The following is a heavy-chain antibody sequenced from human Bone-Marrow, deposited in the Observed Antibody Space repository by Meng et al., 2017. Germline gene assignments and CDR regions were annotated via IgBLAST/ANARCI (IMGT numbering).Heavy chain of an antibody. CDR2: IYHSGST. Sequence: PTWTGSLSCAVLGGSSSSMTGWICGRQPPGKGVGWIGEIYHSGSTNYIPSLKNGVTISVDKSKTEFSLKLSAVTAADTAVYYCARVRVEYWYFDLWGRGTLVTVSS. J-gene: IGHJ2*01. CDR1: GGSSSSMTG. CDR3: ARVRVEYWYFDL. V-gene: IGHV4-4*02.